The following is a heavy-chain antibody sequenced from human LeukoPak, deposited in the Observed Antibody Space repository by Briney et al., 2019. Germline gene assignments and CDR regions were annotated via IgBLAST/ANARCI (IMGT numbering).Heavy chain of an antibody. V-gene: IGHV1-24*01. CDR3: ARDSLPNYDFWSGYWALDY. D-gene: IGHD3-3*01. J-gene: IGHJ4*02. CDR1: GYTLTELS. Sequence: ASVKVSCKVSGYTLTELSMHWVRQAPGKGLEWMGGFYPEDGETIYAQKLQGRVTMTTDTSTSTAYMELRSLRSDDTAVYYCARDSLPNYDFWSGYWALDYWGQGTLVTVSS. CDR2: FYPEDGET.